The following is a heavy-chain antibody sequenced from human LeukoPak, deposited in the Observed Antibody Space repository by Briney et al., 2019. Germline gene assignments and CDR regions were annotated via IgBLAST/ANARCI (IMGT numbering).Heavy chain of an antibody. CDR1: GYTFTGYY. CDR2: INPNSGGT. Sequence: ASVKVSCKASGYTFTGYYMHWVRQAPGQGLEWMGWINPNSGGTNYAQKFQGRVTMTRDTSISTAYMELSRLRSDDTAVYYCASGNNDYVWGSYPDHPWGQGTLVTVSS. J-gene: IGHJ5*02. V-gene: IGHV1-2*02. CDR3: ASGNNDYVWGSYPDHP. D-gene: IGHD3-16*01.